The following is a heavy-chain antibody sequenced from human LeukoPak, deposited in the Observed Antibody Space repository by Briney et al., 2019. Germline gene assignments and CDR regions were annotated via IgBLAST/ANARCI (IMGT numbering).Heavy chain of an antibody. CDR3: ARDSAPYYYGSGSYYILDY. D-gene: IGHD3-10*01. V-gene: IGHV3-30*04. CDR2: ISYDGSNK. Sequence: GRTLRLSCAASGFTFSSYAMHWVRQAPGKGLEWVAVISYDGSNKYYADSVKGRFTISRDNSKNTLYLQMNSLRAEDTAVYYCARDSAPYYYGSGSYYILDYWGQGTLVTVSS. J-gene: IGHJ4*02. CDR1: GFTFSSYA.